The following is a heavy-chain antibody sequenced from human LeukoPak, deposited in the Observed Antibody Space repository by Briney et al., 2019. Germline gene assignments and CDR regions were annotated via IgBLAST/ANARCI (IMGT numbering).Heavy chain of an antibody. D-gene: IGHD3-22*01. CDR3: AKGSYYDSSGSFYFDS. CDR1: GLTFSSYA. V-gene: IGHV3-23*01. Sequence: GGSLRLSCAASGLTFSSYAMSWVGQAPGKGGEWVSGISGSGDNTYYADSVKGRFTISRENSKTTLYVKVNSLGTEDTAAYYCAKGSYYDSSGSFYFDSWGQGTLVTVSS. J-gene: IGHJ4*02. CDR2: ISGSGDNT.